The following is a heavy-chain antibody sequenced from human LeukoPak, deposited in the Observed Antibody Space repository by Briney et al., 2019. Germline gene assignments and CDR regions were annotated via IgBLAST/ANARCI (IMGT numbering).Heavy chain of an antibody. CDR1: GASLSGYY. J-gene: IGHJ4*02. D-gene: IGHD6-6*01. V-gene: IGHV4-34*01. CDR2: VSHSGGT. Sequence: SETLSLTCAVYGASLSGYYWSWIRQPPGKGLEWIGEVSHSGGTSCNPSLSSRVVISADASRKQFSLNLSPGTAADTAVSYGALLSSSRPDFWGQGTLVTVSS. CDR3: ALLSSSRPDF.